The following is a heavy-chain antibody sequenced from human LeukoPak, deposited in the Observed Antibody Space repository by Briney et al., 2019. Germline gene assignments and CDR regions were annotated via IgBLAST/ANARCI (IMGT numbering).Heavy chain of an antibody. CDR2: IRQDGSEK. V-gene: IGHV3-7*03. Sequence: GGSLRLYCAASGFTFSSYWMSWVRQAPGKGLEWVANIRQDGSEKYYVDSVKGRFTISRDNAKNSLYLQMNSLRAEDTAVYYCAREPRGPLKDAFDIWGQGTMVTVSS. CDR3: AREPRGPLKDAFDI. J-gene: IGHJ3*02. CDR1: GFTFSSYW.